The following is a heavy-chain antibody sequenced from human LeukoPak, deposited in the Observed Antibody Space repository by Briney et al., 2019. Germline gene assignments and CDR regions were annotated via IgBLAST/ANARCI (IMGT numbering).Heavy chain of an antibody. J-gene: IGHJ5*02. CDR3: ARNWFDP. CDR2: IYSGGST. Sequence: PGRSLRLSCAASGFTFSSDYMSWVRQAPGKGLEWVSVIYSGGSTYYADSVKGRFTISRDKSKNTVYLQMNSLRFEDTAMYYCARNWFDPWGQGTLVTVSS. CDR1: GFTFSSDY. V-gene: IGHV3-53*05.